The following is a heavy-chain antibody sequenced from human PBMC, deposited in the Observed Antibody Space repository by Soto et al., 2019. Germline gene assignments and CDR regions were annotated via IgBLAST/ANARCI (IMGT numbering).Heavy chain of an antibody. V-gene: IGHV3-74*01. Sequence: EVQLVESGGGLVRPGGSLRLSCEASGFTFSNFWRYWVRQAPGKGLVWLSRIKGDGSSTSYADSVQGRFTISRDNAKNTVYLQMNSLRAEDTAVYYCARLNSGTYKGDAFDIWGQGTWVSVSS. CDR3: ARLNSGTYKGDAFDI. J-gene: IGHJ3*02. CDR2: IKGDGSST. CDR1: GFTFSNFW. D-gene: IGHD1-26*01.